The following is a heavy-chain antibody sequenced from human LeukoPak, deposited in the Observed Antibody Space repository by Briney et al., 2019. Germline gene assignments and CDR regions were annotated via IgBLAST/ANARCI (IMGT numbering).Heavy chain of an antibody. Sequence: GASVKVSCKASGYTFTSYGISWVRQAPGQGLEWMGWISAYNGHTSYAQKFQGRVTMTTDTSTSTAYMELRSLRSDDTAVYYCARDAAAVIQAATRVDYWGQGTLVTVSS. CDR1: GYTFTSYG. CDR2: ISAYNGHT. V-gene: IGHV1-18*01. J-gene: IGHJ4*02. D-gene: IGHD2-2*01. CDR3: ARDAAAVIQAATRVDY.